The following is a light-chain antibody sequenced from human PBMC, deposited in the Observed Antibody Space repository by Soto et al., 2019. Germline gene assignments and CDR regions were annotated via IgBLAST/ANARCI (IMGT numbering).Light chain of an antibody. CDR2: DVN. CDR3: CSYAGSYTLWV. Sequence: QSALTQPRSVYGSPGQSVNISCTGTSSDVGDYNYVSWYQQHPGKAPKLMIYDVNKRPSGVPDRFSGSKSGNTASLTISGLQAEYEADYYCCSYAGSYTLWVFGGGTKLTVL. V-gene: IGLV2-11*01. CDR1: SSDVGDYNY. J-gene: IGLJ3*02.